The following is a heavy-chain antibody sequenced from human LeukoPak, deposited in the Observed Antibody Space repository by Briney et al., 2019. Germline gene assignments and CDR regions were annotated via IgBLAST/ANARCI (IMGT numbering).Heavy chain of an antibody. CDR3: AKGLYCSSTSCYIGRYYYYYYGMDV. V-gene: IGHV3-9*01. CDR2: ISWNSGSI. D-gene: IGHD2-2*02. Sequence: PGGSLRLSCAASRFTFDDYAMHWVRQAPGKGLEWVSGISWNSGSIGYADSVKGRFTISRDNAKNSLYLQMNSLRAEDTALYCCAKGLYCSSTSCYIGRYYYYYYGMDVWGQGTTVTVSS. J-gene: IGHJ6*02. CDR1: RFTFDDYA.